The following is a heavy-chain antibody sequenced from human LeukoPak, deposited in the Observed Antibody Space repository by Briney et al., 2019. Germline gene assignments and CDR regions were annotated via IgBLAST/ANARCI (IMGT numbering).Heavy chain of an antibody. J-gene: IGHJ4*02. CDR1: GGSISSGGYY. D-gene: IGHD3-16*01. V-gene: IGHV4-30-2*01. Sequence: SQTLSLTCTVSGGSISSGGYYWSWIRQPPGKGLEWIGYIYQSGSTYYNPSLKSRVTISVDRSKNQFSLKLSSVTAADTAVYYCASLGDLPYADWGQGTLVTVSS. CDR3: ASLGDLPYAD. CDR2: IYQSGST.